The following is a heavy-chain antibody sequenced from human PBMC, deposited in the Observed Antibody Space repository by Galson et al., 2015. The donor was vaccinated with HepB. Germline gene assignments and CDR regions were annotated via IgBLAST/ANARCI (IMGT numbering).Heavy chain of an antibody. CDR2: IYHSGRL. V-gene: IGHV4-39*01. D-gene: IGHD6-19*01. J-gene: IGHJ2*01. Sequence: SETLSLTCTVSGDSISRSNYYWGWIRQPPGKGLEWIGSIYHSGRLFYNPSLKSRVTISVDTSKNQFSLRLSSVTAADTAVYYCARQPYTSGWLYWYFDLWGRGTLVTVSS. CDR1: GDSISRSNYY. CDR3: ARQPYTSGWLYWYFDL.